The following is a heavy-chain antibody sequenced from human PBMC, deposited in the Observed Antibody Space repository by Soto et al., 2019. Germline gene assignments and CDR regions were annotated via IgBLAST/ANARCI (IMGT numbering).Heavy chain of an antibody. CDR2: ISYHGSNK. V-gene: IGHV3-30*18. J-gene: IGHJ4*02. CDR1: GFTFATSG. Sequence: QVLLVESGGGVVQPGRSLRLSCAASGFTFATSGMHWVRQAPGKGLEWVAVISYHGSNKYYADSVKGRFTISRDNSKNTLYLQMNSLRPEDTAVFYCAKGRLRGYAEPIDYWGQGTLVTVSS. CDR3: AKGRLRGYAEPIDY. D-gene: IGHD5-12*01.